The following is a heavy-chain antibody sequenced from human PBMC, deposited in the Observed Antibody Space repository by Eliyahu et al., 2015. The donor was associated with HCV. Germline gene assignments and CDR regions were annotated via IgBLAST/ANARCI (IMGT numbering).Heavy chain of an antibody. J-gene: IGHJ5*02. V-gene: IGHV4-59*01. CDR1: GASITPYX. CDR2: IHYSGGT. D-gene: IGHD6-19*01. Sequence: QVQLQESGPGLVKPSETLSLTCTVSGASITPYXWSWIRXPPGKGXAWIGYIHYSGGTXYNPSLKSRVTISVDTSKNQFSLNLTSVTAADTAMYYCASGGGGIAVTGTGGWFDPWGQGTLVTVSS. CDR3: ASGGGGIAVTGTGGWFDP.